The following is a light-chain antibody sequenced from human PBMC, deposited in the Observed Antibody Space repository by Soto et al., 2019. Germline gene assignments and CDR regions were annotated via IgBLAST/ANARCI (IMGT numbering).Light chain of an antibody. V-gene: IGKV1-39*01. CDR3: QQSYNFLFT. Sequence: DLQMTQSPSSLSASVGDTVTITCRASQSISRYLNWYQQKPGKAPNLLIYGATSLQSGVPSRFSGSGSATDFTLTISSLQPEDCATYFCQQSYNFLFTFGAGTKVDIK. CDR2: GAT. J-gene: IGKJ3*01. CDR1: QSISRY.